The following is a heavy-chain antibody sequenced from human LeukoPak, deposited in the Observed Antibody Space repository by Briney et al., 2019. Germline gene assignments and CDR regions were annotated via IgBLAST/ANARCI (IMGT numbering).Heavy chain of an antibody. CDR1: GGSISSYY. J-gene: IGHJ4*02. V-gene: IGHV4-4*07. Sequence: SETLSLTCTVSGGSISSYYWSWIRQPAGKGLEWIGRIYTSGSTNYNPSLKSRVTMSVDTSKNQFSLKLSSVTAADTAVYYCARDYYDSSGYWGFDYWGQETLVTVSS. CDR3: ARDYYDSSGYWGFDY. CDR2: IYTSGST. D-gene: IGHD3-22*01.